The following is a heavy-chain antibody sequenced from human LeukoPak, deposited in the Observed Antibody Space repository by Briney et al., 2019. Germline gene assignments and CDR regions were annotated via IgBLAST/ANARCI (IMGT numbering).Heavy chain of an antibody. Sequence: AASVKVSCKASGYTFTTYAVHWVRQAPGQGLEWMGWINTNTGNPTYAQGFTGRFVFSLDTSVSTAYLQISSLKAEDTAVYYCARDLYYGSGSYYTGGGLFDYWGQGTLVTVSS. V-gene: IGHV7-4-1*02. CDR2: INTNTGNP. CDR1: GYTFTTYA. D-gene: IGHD3-10*01. J-gene: IGHJ4*02. CDR3: ARDLYYGSGSYYTGGGLFDY.